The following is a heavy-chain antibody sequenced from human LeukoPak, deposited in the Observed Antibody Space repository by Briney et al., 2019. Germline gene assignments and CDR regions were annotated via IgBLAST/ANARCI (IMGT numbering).Heavy chain of an antibody. CDR1: GGSISSYY. CDR3: AKDPRGGSSDYPLDYYYYYMDV. Sequence: SETLSLTCTVSGGSISSYYWSWIRQPAGKGLEWIGRIYTSGTTNYNPSLKSRVTMSVDTSKNQFSLKLSSVTAADTAVYYCAKDPRGGSSDYPLDYYYYYMDVWGKGTTVTVSS. D-gene: IGHD3-10*01. V-gene: IGHV4-4*07. J-gene: IGHJ6*03. CDR2: IYTSGTT.